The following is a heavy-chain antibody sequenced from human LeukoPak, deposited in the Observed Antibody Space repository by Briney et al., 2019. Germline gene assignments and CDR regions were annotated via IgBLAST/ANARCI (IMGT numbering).Heavy chain of an antibody. D-gene: IGHD5-12*01. V-gene: IGHV4-31*01. CDR1: GGSISSGGYY. Sequence: PSETLSLTCTVSGGSISSGGYYWSWIPQHPGKGLDGIGYIYYSGSTYYNPSLSSPITIAVDTSKNQFSMKLSSVTAAATAVYYCARHKRMATISPYFDYWGQGTLATVSS. J-gene: IGHJ4*02. CDR2: IYYSGST. CDR3: ARHKRMATISPYFDY.